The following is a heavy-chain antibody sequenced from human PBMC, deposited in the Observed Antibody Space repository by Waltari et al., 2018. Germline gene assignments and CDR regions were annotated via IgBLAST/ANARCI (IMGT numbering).Heavy chain of an antibody. J-gene: IGHJ2*01. CDR3: ATQVGAVAGRRGYWYFDL. V-gene: IGHV1-24*01. D-gene: IGHD6-19*01. CDR1: GYTLTELS. CDR2: LDPEDGEI. Sequence: QVQLVQSGAEVKKPGASVKVSCKVSGYTLTELSMHWVRQAPGKGLEWMGGLDPEDGEIIYAQKCQCRVTMTEDTSTDTAYMELSSLRSEDTAVYYCATQVGAVAGRRGYWYFDLWGRDTLVTVSS.